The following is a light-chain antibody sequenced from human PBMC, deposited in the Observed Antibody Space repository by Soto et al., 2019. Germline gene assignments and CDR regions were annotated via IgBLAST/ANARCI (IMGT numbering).Light chain of an antibody. CDR3: RQYTTSPRT. J-gene: IGKJ1*01. V-gene: IGKV3-20*01. CDR1: QTVGNNY. CDR2: GAS. Sequence: EIVLTQSPGTLYLSPGERATLSCRASQTVGNNYLDWYQQKPGQAPKLLIYGASSRATVIPDRFSGSGSGTDFTLTISRLQPEDFAVYYCRQYTTSPRTFGQGTKVEIK.